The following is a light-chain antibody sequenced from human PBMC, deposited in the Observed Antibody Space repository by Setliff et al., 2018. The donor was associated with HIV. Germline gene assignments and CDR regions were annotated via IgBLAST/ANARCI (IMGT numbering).Light chain of an antibody. CDR2: EVK. V-gene: IGLV2-14*01. CDR3: SSYAITNTLH. CDR1: TSDVGGYNY. Sequence: SALTKPASVSGSPGQSITISCTGTTSDVGGYNYVSWYQQHPGKAPKLIIYEVKNRPSGVSNRFSGSKSGNTASLTISGLQAEDEADYYCSSYAITNTLHFGTGTKVTVL. J-gene: IGLJ1*01.